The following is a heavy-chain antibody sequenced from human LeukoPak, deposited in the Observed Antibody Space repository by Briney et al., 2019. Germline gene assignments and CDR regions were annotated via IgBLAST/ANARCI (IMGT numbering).Heavy chain of an antibody. CDR1: GFTFGDYA. V-gene: IGHV3-49*03. J-gene: IGHJ4*02. Sequence: GGSLRLSCTTSGFTFGDYAMSWFRQAPGKGLEWVGFIRSKGYGATTDYAASVKGRFTISRDDSKSIAYLQMNSLKTEDTAVYYCTRERWFGDLLYLRCPDYWGQGTLVTVSS. D-gene: IGHD3-10*01. CDR3: TRERWFGDLLYLRCPDY. CDR2: IRSKGYGATT.